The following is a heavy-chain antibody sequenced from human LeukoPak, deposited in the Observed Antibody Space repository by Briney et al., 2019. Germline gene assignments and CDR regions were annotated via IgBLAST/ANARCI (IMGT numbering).Heavy chain of an antibody. CDR2: ISGSGGST. J-gene: IGHJ4*02. CDR3: AKGGRIAVAGTWNY. CDR1: GFTFSSYA. Sequence: PGGSLRLSCAASGFTFSSYAMSWVRQAPGKGLEWVSAISGSGGSTYYADSVKGRFTISRDNSKNTLYLQMNSLRAEDTAVYHCAKGGRIAVAGTWNYWGQGTLVTVSS. V-gene: IGHV3-23*01. D-gene: IGHD6-19*01.